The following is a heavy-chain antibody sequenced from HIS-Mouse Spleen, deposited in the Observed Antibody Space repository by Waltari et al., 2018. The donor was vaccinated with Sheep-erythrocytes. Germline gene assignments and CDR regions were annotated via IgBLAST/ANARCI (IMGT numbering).Heavy chain of an antibody. CDR2: ISYDGSNK. D-gene: IGHD7-27*01. CDR3: AKDPANWDAFDI. J-gene: IGHJ3*02. CDR1: GFTSSSHG. Sequence: QVQLVESGGGVVQPGRSLRLSGAASGFTSSSHGMHWVRQAPGKGLEWVAVISYDGSNKYYADSVKGRFTISRDNSKNTLYLQMNSLRAEDTAVYYCAKDPANWDAFDIWGQGTMVTVSS. V-gene: IGHV3-30*18.